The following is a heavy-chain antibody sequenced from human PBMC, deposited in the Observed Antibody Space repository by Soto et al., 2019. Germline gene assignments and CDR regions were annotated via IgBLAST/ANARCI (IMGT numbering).Heavy chain of an antibody. V-gene: IGHV6-1*01. Sequence: QIQLQQSGPGLVKPSQTLSLTCVISGDSVSTNSATWNCIRQSPSRGLEWLGRTYFRSKWYNEYAVSVKSRIAIMPAPSTTLLSLQPSSATPDDTAVYLFAIAAVAFDASDLWCQGTVVSFSS. CDR3: AIAAVAFDASDL. CDR1: GDSVSTNSAT. D-gene: IGHD2-15*01. J-gene: IGHJ3*01. CDR2: TYFRSKWYN.